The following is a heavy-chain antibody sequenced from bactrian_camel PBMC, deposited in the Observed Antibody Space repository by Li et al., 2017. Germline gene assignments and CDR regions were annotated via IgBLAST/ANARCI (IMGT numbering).Heavy chain of an antibody. CDR2: IDSDGST. CDR3: AASVRSWCDLTLLGKSAYNF. D-gene: IGHD3*01. J-gene: IGHJ4*01. V-gene: IGHV3S53*01. CDR1: TCM. Sequence: HVQLVESGGGSVPAGGSLRLSCIISTCMGWVRQAPGKEREGVATIDSDGSTSYTESMRGRFTVSQDNASNTVYLQMNSLKPEDTATYYCAASVRSWCDLTLLGKSAYNFWGQGTQVTVS.